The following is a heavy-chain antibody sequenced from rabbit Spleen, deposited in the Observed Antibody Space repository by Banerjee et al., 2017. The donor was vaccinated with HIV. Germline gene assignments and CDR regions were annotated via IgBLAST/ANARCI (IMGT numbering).Heavy chain of an antibody. CDR2: AGSSGNT. CDR1: GFYFSSSQY. CDR3: ARGAYRDTYYNL. Sequence: QEQLVESGGGLVQPEGSLTLTCTASGFYFSSSQYMCWVRQAPGKGLEWIACAGSSGNTYYASWARGRFTISRPSSTTVTLQMTSLTAADTATYFCARGAYRDTYYNLWGQGTLVTVS. D-gene: IGHD6-1*01. V-gene: IGHV1S45*01. J-gene: IGHJ4*01.